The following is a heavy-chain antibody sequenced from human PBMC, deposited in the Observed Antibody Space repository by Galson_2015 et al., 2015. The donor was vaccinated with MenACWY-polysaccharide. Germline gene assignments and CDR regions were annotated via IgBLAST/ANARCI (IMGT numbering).Heavy chain of an antibody. J-gene: IGHJ5*02. Sequence: SLRLSCAASGFTFSGYWMSWVRQAPGKGLEWVANIKQDGSENYYVDSVKGRITISRDNAKNSLYLQMNSLRAGDTAVYYCARGQKTLGPWGQGTLVTVSS. CDR2: IKQDGSEN. CDR1: GFTFSGYW. CDR3: ARGQKTLGP. V-gene: IGHV3-7*04.